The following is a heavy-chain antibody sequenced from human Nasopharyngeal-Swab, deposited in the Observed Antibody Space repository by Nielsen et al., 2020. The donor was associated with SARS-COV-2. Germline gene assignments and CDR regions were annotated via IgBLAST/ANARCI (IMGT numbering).Heavy chain of an antibody. D-gene: IGHD4-17*01. V-gene: IGHV3-7*01. Sequence: GESLKISCAASGFTFSSYWMSWVRQAPGKGLEWVANIKQDGSEKYYVDSVKGRFTISRDGAKNSLYLQMNSLRDEDTAVYYCARATGYGDYGAFDIWGQGTMVTVSS. CDR1: GFTFSSYW. J-gene: IGHJ3*02. CDR3: ARATGYGDYGAFDI. CDR2: IKQDGSEK.